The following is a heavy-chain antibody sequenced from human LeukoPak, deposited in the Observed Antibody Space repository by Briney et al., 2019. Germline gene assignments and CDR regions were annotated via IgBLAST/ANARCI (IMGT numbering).Heavy chain of an antibody. Sequence: SETLSLTCAVYGGSFSGYYWSWIRQPPGKGLEWIGEINHSGSTNYNPSLKCRVTILVDTSKNQFSLKLSSVTAADTAVYYCAKRDTAMARAFGGFDPWGQGTLVTVSS. CDR2: INHSGST. V-gene: IGHV4-34*01. D-gene: IGHD5-18*01. CDR1: GGSFSGYY. CDR3: AKRDTAMARAFGGFDP. J-gene: IGHJ5*02.